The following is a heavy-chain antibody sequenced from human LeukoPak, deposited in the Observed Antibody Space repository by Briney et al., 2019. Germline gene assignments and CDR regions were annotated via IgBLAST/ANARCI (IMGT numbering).Heavy chain of an antibody. D-gene: IGHD1-26*01. J-gene: IGHJ4*02. Sequence: SETLSLTCTVSGGSISSSNYYGGWIRQPPGKGLEWIGSIYYSGSTYYNPSLKSRVTISVDTSKNQFSLKLSSVTAADTAVYYCATNIVAATDYWGQGTLVTVSS. CDR1: GGSISSSNYY. CDR3: ATNIVAATDY. V-gene: IGHV4-39*01. CDR2: IYYSGST.